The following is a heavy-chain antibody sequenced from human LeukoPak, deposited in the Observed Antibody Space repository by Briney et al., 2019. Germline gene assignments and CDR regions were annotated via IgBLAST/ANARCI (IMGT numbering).Heavy chain of an antibody. Sequence: PGGSLRLSCAASGFTFSSYAMSWVRQAPGKGLGWVSAISGSGGSTYYADSVKGRFTISRDNSKNTLYLQMNSLRAEDTAVYYCATVVHTFRYFDYWGQGTLVTVSS. D-gene: IGHD2-2*01. CDR3: ATVVHTFRYFDY. CDR2: ISGSGGST. J-gene: IGHJ4*02. CDR1: GFTFSSYA. V-gene: IGHV3-23*01.